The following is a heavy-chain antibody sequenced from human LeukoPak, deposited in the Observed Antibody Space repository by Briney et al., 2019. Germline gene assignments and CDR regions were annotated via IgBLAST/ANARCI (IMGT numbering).Heavy chain of an antibody. D-gene: IGHD6-13*01. CDR2: ISGGSEDT. Sequence: GGSLRLSCTASGFAFGGYAMSWVRQAPGKGLEWVSSISGGSEDTYYAGSVKGRFTISRDNSKSTLYLQMNSLRAEDTAVYYCAKLHSSSWYYFDYWGQGTLVTVSS. J-gene: IGHJ4*02. CDR1: GFAFGGYA. CDR3: AKLHSSSWYYFDY. V-gene: IGHV3-23*01.